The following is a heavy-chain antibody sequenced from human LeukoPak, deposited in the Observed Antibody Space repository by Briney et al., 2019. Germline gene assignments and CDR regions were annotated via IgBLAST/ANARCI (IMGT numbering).Heavy chain of an antibody. V-gene: IGHV3-74*01. Sequence: PGGSLRLPCAASAFTFSRYWMHWVRQTPGEGLVWVSRISSDGTTTTYADSVKGRFTISRDNARNTLYLQMNSLRAEDTAVYYCARFAYDSGSLSWGQGALVTVSS. CDR1: AFTFSRYW. D-gene: IGHD3-10*01. CDR3: ARFAYDSGSLS. J-gene: IGHJ5*02. CDR2: ISSDGTTT.